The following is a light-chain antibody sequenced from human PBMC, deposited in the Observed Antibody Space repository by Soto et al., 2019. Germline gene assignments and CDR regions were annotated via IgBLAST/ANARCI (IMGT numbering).Light chain of an antibody. Sequence: EIVLTQSPGTLSLSPGERATLPCRASQSVSNSYLAWYQQKPGQAPRLPMYGASNRATGIPDRFSGSGSGTDFTLTISRLEPEDLSVYYCQQYGTSLYTFGQGTKLEIK. V-gene: IGKV3-20*01. J-gene: IGKJ2*01. CDR3: QQYGTSLYT. CDR1: QSVSNSY. CDR2: GAS.